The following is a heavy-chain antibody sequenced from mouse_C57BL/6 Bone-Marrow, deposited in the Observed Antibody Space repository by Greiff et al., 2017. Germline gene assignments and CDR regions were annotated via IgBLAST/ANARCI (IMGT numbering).Heavy chain of an antibody. D-gene: IGHD4-1*02. J-gene: IGHJ1*03. CDR3: ASPTGSWYFDV. V-gene: IGHV2-9-1*01. Sequence: VQGVESGPGLVAPSQSLSITCTVSGFSLTSYAISWVRQPPGKGLEWLGVIWTGGGTTYNSALNSRLSISKDNSKSQVFLKMNSLQTDDTARYYCASPTGSWYFDVWGTGTTVTVSS. CDR1: GFSLTSYA. CDR2: IWTGGGT.